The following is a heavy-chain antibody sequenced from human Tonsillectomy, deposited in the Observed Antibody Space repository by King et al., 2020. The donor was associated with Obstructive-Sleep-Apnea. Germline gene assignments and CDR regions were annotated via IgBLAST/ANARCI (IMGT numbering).Heavy chain of an antibody. CDR3: ARAPPGVMVVSTAFDD. J-gene: IGHJ4*02. CDR1: GFTFSTYS. Sequence: VQLVESGGGLVKPRGSLRLSCAASGFTFSTYSMNWVRQAPGKGLEWVSSISASSSFIYYADSVKGRFTISRDNAKNSLYLQMNSLRAEDTAVYYCARAPPGVMVVSTAFDDWGQGTLVVVSS. D-gene: IGHD2-15*01. V-gene: IGHV3-21*01. CDR2: ISASSSFI.